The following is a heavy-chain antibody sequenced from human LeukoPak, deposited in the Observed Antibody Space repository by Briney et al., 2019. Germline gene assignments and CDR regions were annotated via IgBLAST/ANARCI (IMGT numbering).Heavy chain of an antibody. Sequence: PGGSLRLSCAASGFTVSSNYMSWVRQAPGKGLEWVSAISGSGGSTYYADSVKGRFTISRDNSKNTLYLQMNSLRAEDTAVYYCAKEFLQPCDYWGQGTLVTVSS. CDR3: AKEFLQPCDY. CDR1: GFTVSSNY. D-gene: IGHD4-11*01. V-gene: IGHV3-23*01. J-gene: IGHJ4*02. CDR2: ISGSGGST.